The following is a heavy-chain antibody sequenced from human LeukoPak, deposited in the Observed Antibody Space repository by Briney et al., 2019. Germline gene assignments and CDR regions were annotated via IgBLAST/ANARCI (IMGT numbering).Heavy chain of an antibody. Sequence: SETLSLTCAVYGGSFSGYYWSWIRQPPGKGLEWIGEINHSGSINYNPSLKSRVTISVDTSKNQFSLKLSSVTAADTAVYYCASGVGYCSSTSCLDAFDIWGQGTMVTVSS. D-gene: IGHD2-2*01. V-gene: IGHV4-34*01. CDR3: ASGVGYCSSTSCLDAFDI. CDR1: GGSFSGYY. CDR2: INHSGSI. J-gene: IGHJ3*02.